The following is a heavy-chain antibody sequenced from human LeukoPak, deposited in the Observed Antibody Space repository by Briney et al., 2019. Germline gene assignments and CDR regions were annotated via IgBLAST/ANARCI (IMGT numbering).Heavy chain of an antibody. Sequence: ASVKISCKTSGGTFSSHAISWVRQAPGQGLEWMGGIIPIFGAANYAQSFQGRIMMTADESANTVYMELSSLRSDDTAVYYCARENEQGLRYFDWVHNWFDPWGQEPWSPSPQ. D-gene: IGHD3-9*01. CDR1: GGTFSSHA. CDR2: IIPIFGAA. J-gene: IGHJ5*02. V-gene: IGHV1-69*01. CDR3: ARENEQGLRYFDWVHNWFDP.